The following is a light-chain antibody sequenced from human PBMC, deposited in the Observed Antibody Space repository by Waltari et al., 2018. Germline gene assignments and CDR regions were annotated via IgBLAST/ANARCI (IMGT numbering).Light chain of an antibody. CDR3: QQYYRSRT. Sequence: DIVMTQSPDSLAVSLGERATIDCTSSQSVFYRSDNKNYLAWYQHKPGQPPKLLFYWASTRESGVPDQFSASGSGTDFTLTINNLQAEDVAVYYCQQYYRSRTFGQGTKVEIK. V-gene: IGKV4-1*01. CDR2: WAS. J-gene: IGKJ1*01. CDR1: QSVFYRSDNKNY.